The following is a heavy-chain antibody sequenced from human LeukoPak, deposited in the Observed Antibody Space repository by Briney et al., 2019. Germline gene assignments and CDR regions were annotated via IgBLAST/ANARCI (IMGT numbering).Heavy chain of an antibody. V-gene: IGHV4-59*01. J-gene: IGHJ4*02. CDR1: GVSISSYY. D-gene: IGHD3-10*01. CDR3: ARVGYYGSGSYYRDYFEY. Sequence: PSEALSLTCTVSGVSISSYYWTWIRQPPGKGLEWIGFISNSAITDYNPSLKSRVTISIDTSKDQFSLKLNSVTAADTAVYYCARVGYYGSGSYYRDYFEYWGQGTLVTVS. CDR2: ISNSAIT.